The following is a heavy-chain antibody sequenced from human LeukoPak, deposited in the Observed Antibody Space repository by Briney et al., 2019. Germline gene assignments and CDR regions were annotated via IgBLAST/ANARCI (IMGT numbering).Heavy chain of an antibody. CDR3: ARAPYSSSWYDY. Sequence: ASVKVSCKASGYTFTGYYMHWVQQAPGQGLEWMGWINPNSGGTNYAQKFQGRVTMTRDTSISTAYMELSRLRSDDTAVYYCARAPYSSSWYDYWGQGTLVTVSS. CDR1: GYTFTGYY. V-gene: IGHV1-2*02. D-gene: IGHD6-13*01. CDR2: INPNSGGT. J-gene: IGHJ4*02.